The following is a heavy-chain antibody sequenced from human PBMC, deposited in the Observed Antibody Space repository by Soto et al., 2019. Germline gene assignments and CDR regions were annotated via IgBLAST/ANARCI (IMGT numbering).Heavy chain of an antibody. D-gene: IGHD1-1*01. Sequence: QVQLVESGGGVVQPGRSLRLSCAASGFTFSRYVMHWVRQAPGKGLEWAALISYDGSNKHHADSVKGRFTISRDNSKNTLYLQVNRLRPEDTAVYYCARETPGWNPFDYWGQGTLVTVSS. J-gene: IGHJ4*02. CDR1: GFTFSRYV. CDR2: ISYDGSNK. V-gene: IGHV3-30*03. CDR3: ARETPGWNPFDY.